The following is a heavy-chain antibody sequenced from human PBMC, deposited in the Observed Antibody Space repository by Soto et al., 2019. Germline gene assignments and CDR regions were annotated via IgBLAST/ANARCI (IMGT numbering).Heavy chain of an antibody. Sequence: EVQLVESGGGLVQHGGSLRLSCAASGFTFSSYSMNWVRQAPGMGLEWVSYISGSSTTIYYADSVKGRFTISRDNAKNSLYLQMNSLRDEDTAVYYCARGDPPAHYNQLHYWGQGTLVTVSS. V-gene: IGHV3-48*02. CDR2: ISGSSTTI. CDR1: GFTFSSYS. CDR3: ARGDPPAHYNQLHY. D-gene: IGHD2-2*01. J-gene: IGHJ4*02.